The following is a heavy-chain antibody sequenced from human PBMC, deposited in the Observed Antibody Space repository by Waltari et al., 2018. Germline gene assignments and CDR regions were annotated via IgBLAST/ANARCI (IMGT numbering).Heavy chain of an antibody. V-gene: IGHV4-61*02. J-gene: IGHJ4*02. CDR1: GGSISSGSYS. Sequence: QVQLQESGPGLVKPSQTLSLTCTVSGGSISSGSYSWSWIRQPAGKGLEWIGRIYTSGSTNYNPSLKSRVTISVDTSKNQFSLKLSSVTAADTAVYYCARGRITMVRGGYYFDYWGQGTLVTVSS. D-gene: IGHD3-10*01. CDR2: IYTSGST. CDR3: ARGRITMVRGGYYFDY.